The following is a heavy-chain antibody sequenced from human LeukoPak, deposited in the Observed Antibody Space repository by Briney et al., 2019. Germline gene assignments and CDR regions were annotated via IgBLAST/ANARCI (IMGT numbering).Heavy chain of an antibody. Sequence: SVKVSCKASGHTFTNYGITWVRQAPGQGLEWMGGIIPIFGTANYAQKFQGRVTITADESTSTAYMELGSLRSEDTAVYYCARDRDDDYGPPDYWGQGTLVTVSS. J-gene: IGHJ4*02. CDR1: GHTFTNYG. CDR3: ARDRDDDYGPPDY. V-gene: IGHV1-69*13. CDR2: IIPIFGTA. D-gene: IGHD4-17*01.